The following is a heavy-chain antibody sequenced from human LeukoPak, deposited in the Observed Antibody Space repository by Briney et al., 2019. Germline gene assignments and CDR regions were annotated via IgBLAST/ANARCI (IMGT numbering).Heavy chain of an antibody. CDR3: AKDMNPTTVTTMGFDL. J-gene: IGHJ2*01. CDR2: ISWNSGSI. D-gene: IGHD4-17*01. V-gene: IGHV3-9*01. CDR1: GFTFDDYA. Sequence: PGGSLRHSCAASGFTFDDYAMHWVRQAPGKGLEWVSGISWNSGSIGYADSVKGRFTISRDNAKNSLYLQMNSLRAEDTALYYCAKDMNPTTVTTMGFDLWGRGTLVTVSS.